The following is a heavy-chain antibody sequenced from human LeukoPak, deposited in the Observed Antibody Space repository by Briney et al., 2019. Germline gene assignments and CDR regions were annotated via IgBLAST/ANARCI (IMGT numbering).Heavy chain of an antibody. CDR1: GFTFFSYT. J-gene: IGHJ4*02. D-gene: IGHD3-16*02. Sequence: GGSLRLSCAASGFTFFSYTMNWVRQAPGKGLEWVSSISSRSSYIYYADSVKGRFTISRDNAKNSLYLQMNSLRAEDTAVYYCARDSIIFGVEDYVWGSYRFYFDYWGQGTLVTVSS. CDR3: ARDSIIFGVEDYVWGSYRFYFDY. CDR2: ISSRSSYI. V-gene: IGHV3-21*01.